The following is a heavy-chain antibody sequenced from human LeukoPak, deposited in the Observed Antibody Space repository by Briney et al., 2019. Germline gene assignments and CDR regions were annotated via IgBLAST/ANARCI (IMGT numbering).Heavy chain of an antibody. D-gene: IGHD2-15*01. CDR3: AKTGYGGTIFEY. V-gene: IGHV3-23*01. J-gene: IGHJ4*02. CDR1: GFTFSSYG. Sequence: PGGSLRLSCAASGFTFSSYGMSWVRQAPGKGPEWVSAIRGSGGGTNYADSVKGRFTISRDNSKNTLYLQMNSLRVEDTAVYYCAKTGYGGTIFEYWGQGNLVTVSS. CDR2: IRGSGGGT.